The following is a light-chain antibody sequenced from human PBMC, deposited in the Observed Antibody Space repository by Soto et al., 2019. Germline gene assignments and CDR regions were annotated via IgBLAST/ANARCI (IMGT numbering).Light chain of an antibody. Sequence: QSVLTQSPSASASLGASVKLTRTLSSGHSNYAIAWHQQQPEKGPRYLMKLNSDGSHSKGDGIPDRFSVSSSGAERYLTISSLQSEDESDYYCQTWGTGIQVFGGGTMVNVL. J-gene: IGLJ2*01. CDR1: SGHSNYA. CDR2: LNSDGSH. CDR3: QTWGTGIQV. V-gene: IGLV4-69*01.